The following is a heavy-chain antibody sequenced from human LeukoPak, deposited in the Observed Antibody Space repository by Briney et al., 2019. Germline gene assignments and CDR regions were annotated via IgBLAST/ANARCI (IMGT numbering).Heavy chain of an antibody. CDR2: INHSGST. Sequence: SETLSLTCAVYGVSFSGYYWSWIRQPPGKGLEWIGEINHSGSTNYNPSLKSRVTISVDTSKNQFSLKLSSVTAADTAVYYCARARNDWRPNKYYFDYWGQGTLVTVSS. V-gene: IGHV4-34*01. D-gene: IGHD3-3*01. CDR1: GVSFSGYY. J-gene: IGHJ4*02. CDR3: ARARNDWRPNKYYFDY.